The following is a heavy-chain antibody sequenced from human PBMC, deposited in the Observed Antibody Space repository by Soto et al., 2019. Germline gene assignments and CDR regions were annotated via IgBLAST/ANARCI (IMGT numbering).Heavy chain of an antibody. Sequence: QLQLQESGSGLAKPSQTLSLTCAVSGGSISSGGYSWSWIRQPPGKGLEWIGYIYHSGSTYYNPSLKSRVTISVDRSKNQFSLKLSSVTAADTAVYYCARFLIFGSYYDYWGQGTLVTVSS. D-gene: IGHD2-21*02. CDR2: IYHSGST. CDR1: GGSISSGGYS. V-gene: IGHV4-30-2*01. J-gene: IGHJ4*02. CDR3: ARFLIFGSYYDY.